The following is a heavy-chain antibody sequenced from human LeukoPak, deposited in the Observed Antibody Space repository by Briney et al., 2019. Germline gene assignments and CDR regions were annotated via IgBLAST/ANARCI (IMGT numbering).Heavy chain of an antibody. CDR3: ATIYYSYFYMNV. Sequence: PSETLSLTCTVSGGSISSSSYYWGWIRQPPGKGLEWIGSIYVTGNTYYSPSLKSRVTISLDTSKNQFSLKMSSVTAADTAVYYCATIYYSYFYMNVWGKGTTVTVSS. CDR2: IYVTGNT. CDR1: GGSISSSSYY. D-gene: IGHD3-10*01. V-gene: IGHV4-39*07. J-gene: IGHJ6*03.